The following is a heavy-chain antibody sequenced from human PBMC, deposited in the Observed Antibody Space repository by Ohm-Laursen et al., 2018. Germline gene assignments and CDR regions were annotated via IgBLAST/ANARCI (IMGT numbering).Heavy chain of an antibody. CDR1: GYTFTSYG. CDR2: ISAYNGNT. Sequence: ASVKVSCKASGYTFTSYGISWVRQAPGQGLEWMGWISAYNGNTNYAQKLQGRVTMTTDTSTSTAYMELRSLRSNDTAVYYCARDLPQEYSYGYLFDYWGQGTLVTVSS. CDR3: ARDLPQEYSYGYLFDY. J-gene: IGHJ4*02. D-gene: IGHD5-18*01. V-gene: IGHV1-18*01.